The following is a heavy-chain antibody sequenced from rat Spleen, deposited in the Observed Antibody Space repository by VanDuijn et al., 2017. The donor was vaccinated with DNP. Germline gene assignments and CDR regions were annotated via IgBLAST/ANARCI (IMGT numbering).Heavy chain of an antibody. CDR3: ARAGSRYAMDA. V-gene: IGHV5-31*01. CDR2: IISSGGGT. D-gene: IGHD1-4*01. CDR1: GFTFNNYW. J-gene: IGHJ4*01. Sequence: EVHLVESGGDLVQPGRSLKLSCVASGFTFNNYWMTWIRQVPGKGLEWFASIISSGGGTYYPDSVKGRFTISRENAKNTLYLEMNSLRSEDTATYYCARAGSRYAMDAWGQGTSVTVSA.